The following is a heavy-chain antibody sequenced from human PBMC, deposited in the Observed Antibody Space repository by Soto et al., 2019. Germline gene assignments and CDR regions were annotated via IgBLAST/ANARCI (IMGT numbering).Heavy chain of an antibody. CDR3: ARVTYDILTGYPY. D-gene: IGHD3-9*01. CDR2: ISSSSSTI. Sequence: GGSLRLSCAASGFTFSSYSMNWVRQAPGKGLEWVSYISSSSSTIYYADSVKGRFTISRDNAKNSLYLQMNSLRAEDTAVYYCARVTYDILTGYPYWGQGTLVTVSS. J-gene: IGHJ4*02. V-gene: IGHV3-48*01. CDR1: GFTFSSYS.